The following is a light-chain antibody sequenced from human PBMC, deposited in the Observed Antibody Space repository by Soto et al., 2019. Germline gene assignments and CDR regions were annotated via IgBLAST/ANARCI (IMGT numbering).Light chain of an antibody. Sequence: QPVLTQPPSASGTPGQRVTISCSGSSSNIGSNTVNWYQQLPGTAPKLLIYSNNQRPSWVPDRFSGSKSGTSASLAISGLQSEDEADYYCAAWDDSLNGWVFGGGTKLTVL. CDR2: SNN. CDR3: AAWDDSLNGWV. V-gene: IGLV1-44*01. CDR1: SSNIGSNT. J-gene: IGLJ3*02.